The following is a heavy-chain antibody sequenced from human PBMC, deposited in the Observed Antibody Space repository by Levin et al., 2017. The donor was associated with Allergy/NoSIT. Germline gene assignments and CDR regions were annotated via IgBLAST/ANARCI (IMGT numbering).Heavy chain of an antibody. D-gene: IGHD3-10*01. Sequence: ETLSLTCAASGFTFSNAWMSWVRQAPGKGLEWVGRIKSKTDGGTTDYAAPVKGRFSISRDDSKNTLYLQMNSLKTEDTAVYYCWSGGSFDIWGQGTMVTVSS. CDR1: GFTFSNAW. CDR3: WSGGSFDI. V-gene: IGHV3-15*01. CDR2: IKSKTDGGTT. J-gene: IGHJ3*02.